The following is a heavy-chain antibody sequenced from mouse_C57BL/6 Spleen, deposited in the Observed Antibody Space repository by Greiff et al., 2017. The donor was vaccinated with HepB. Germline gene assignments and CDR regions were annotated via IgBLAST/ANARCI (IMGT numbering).Heavy chain of an antibody. V-gene: IGHV3-6*01. Sequence: DVKLVESGPGLVKPSQSLSLTCSVTGYSITSGYYWNWIRQFPGNKLEWMGYISYDGSNNYNPSLKNRISITRDTSKNQFFLKLNSVTTEDTATYYCARDEDSPFDYWGQGTTLTVSS. CDR2: ISYDGSN. CDR3: ARDEDSPFDY. CDR1: GYSITSGYY. J-gene: IGHJ2*01.